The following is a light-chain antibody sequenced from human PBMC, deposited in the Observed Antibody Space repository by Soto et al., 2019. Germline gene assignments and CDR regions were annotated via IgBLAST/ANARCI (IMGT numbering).Light chain of an antibody. CDR3: GSYTSTDTPLG. CDR1: STDVGGYNY. V-gene: IGLV2-14*01. CDR2: EVN. J-gene: IGLJ1*01. Sequence: QSALAQPSSVSGSPGQSITISCTGTSTDVGGYNYVSWYQHRPGKGPKLIIYEVNNRPSGVSDRFSGSKSGNKASLTISNLEAEDESDYYCGSYTSTDTPLGFGTGTKVTVL.